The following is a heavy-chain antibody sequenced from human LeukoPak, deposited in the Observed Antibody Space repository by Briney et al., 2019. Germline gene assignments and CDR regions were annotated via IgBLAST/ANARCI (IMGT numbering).Heavy chain of an antibody. V-gene: IGHV3-23*01. J-gene: IGHJ6*02. D-gene: IGHD2-2*01. CDR2: ISGSGGST. CDR3: AKSLSTAPYGMDV. Sequence: AGALRPSCAASVFTFIRYAISGVDPAPGKGLEWVSAISGSGGSTYYADSVKGRFTISGDNSKNTLYLQMNSLRAEDTAVYYCAKSLSTAPYGMDVWGQGTTVTVSS. CDR1: VFTFIRYA.